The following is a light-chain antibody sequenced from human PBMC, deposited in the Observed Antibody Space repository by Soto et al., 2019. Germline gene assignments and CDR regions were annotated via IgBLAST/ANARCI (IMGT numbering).Light chain of an antibody. V-gene: IGLV2-11*01. CDR3: CSYAGSYTYVV. Sequence: QYALTQPRSVSGSPGQSVTISCTGTSSDVGGYNYVSWYQQHPGKAPKLMIYDVSKRPSGVPDRFSGSKSGNTASLTISGLQAEDEADYYCCSYAGSYTYVVFGGGTKLTVL. CDR2: DVS. J-gene: IGLJ2*01. CDR1: SSDVGGYNY.